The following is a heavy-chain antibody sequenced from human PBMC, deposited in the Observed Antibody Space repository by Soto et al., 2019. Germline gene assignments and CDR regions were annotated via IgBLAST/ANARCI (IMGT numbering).Heavy chain of an antibody. CDR3: ARGRGGQWLVKGLYYGMDV. CDR1: GGSFSGYY. CDR2: INHSGST. D-gene: IGHD6-19*01. V-gene: IGHV4-34*01. J-gene: IGHJ6*02. Sequence: PSEPLSLTYAVDGGSFSGYYWSWIRQTPGKGLEWIGEINHSGSTNYNPSLKSRVTISVDTSKNQFSLKLSSVTAADTAVYYCARGRGGQWLVKGLYYGMDVWGQGTTVTVSS.